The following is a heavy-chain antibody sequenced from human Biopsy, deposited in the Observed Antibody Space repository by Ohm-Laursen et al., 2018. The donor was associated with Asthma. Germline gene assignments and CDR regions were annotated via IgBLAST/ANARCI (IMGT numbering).Heavy chain of an antibody. J-gene: IGHJ2*01. D-gene: IGHD6-6*01. CDR3: ARAVSSSSYWYFDL. Sequence: TLSLTCIVSGDAMSTSGSYWGWIRQSPGKGLEWIGSIYYSGRTYYNPSLESRVTISADTSKNHFSLKVTSVTAADTTVYYCARAVSSSSYWYFDLWGRGDLVTVSS. V-gene: IGHV4-39*02. CDR1: GDAMSTSGSY. CDR2: IYYSGRT.